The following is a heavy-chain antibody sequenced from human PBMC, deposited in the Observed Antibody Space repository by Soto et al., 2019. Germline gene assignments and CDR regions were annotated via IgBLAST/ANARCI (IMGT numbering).Heavy chain of an antibody. CDR2: IIPISGTA. Sequence: QVQLVQSGAEVKKPGSSVKVSCKASRGTFSSYAISWVRQAPGQGLEWMGVIIPISGTANYAQKFQGRVTITADASTSTAYMELSSLRSEDTAVYYCARSQGSSTSLEIYYYYYYGMDVWGQGTTVTVSS. CDR1: RGTFSSYA. CDR3: ARSQGSSTSLEIYYYYYYGMDV. J-gene: IGHJ6*02. V-gene: IGHV1-69*01. D-gene: IGHD2-2*01.